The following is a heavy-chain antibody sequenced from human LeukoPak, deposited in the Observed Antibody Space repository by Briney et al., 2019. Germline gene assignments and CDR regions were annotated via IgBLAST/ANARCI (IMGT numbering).Heavy chain of an antibody. V-gene: IGHV3-21*01. D-gene: IGHD1-14*01. CDR1: GFTFSSYS. CDR2: ISSSSYI. CDR3: ARDLARGILTFDY. Sequence: GGSLRLSCAASGFTFSSYSMNWVRQAPGKGLEWVSSISSSSYIYYADSVKGRFTISRDNAKNSLYLQMNSLRAEDTAVYYCARDLARGILTFDYWGQGTLVTVPS. J-gene: IGHJ4*02.